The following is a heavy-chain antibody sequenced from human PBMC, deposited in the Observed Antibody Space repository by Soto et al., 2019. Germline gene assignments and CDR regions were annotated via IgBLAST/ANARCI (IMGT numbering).Heavy chain of an antibody. D-gene: IGHD4-17*01. Sequence: AASLRLSCAASGLTFSHAWMTWVRQAPGKGLEWVGRIKSKLNGETTDYAAPVQGRFTISRDDSQNTLYLHMNSLQTEDTAVYYCVTSGKDYGAFWGQGTLVTVSS. CDR1: GLTFSHAW. J-gene: IGHJ4*02. CDR3: VTSGKDYGAF. CDR2: IKSKLNGETT. V-gene: IGHV3-15*01.